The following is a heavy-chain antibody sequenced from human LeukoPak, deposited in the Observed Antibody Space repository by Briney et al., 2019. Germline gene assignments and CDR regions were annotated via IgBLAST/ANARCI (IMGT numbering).Heavy chain of an antibody. Sequence: PGGSLRLSCAASGFAVSSNYMNWVRQAPGKGLKWVSIINSGGGTYYANSVRGRFTISRDNSKNTLYLQMNSLRDEDTAVYYCARGGFFYDSSGYYHDAFDIWGQGTMVSVSS. J-gene: IGHJ3*02. CDR1: GFAVSSNY. V-gene: IGHV3-53*01. CDR3: ARGGFFYDSSGYYHDAFDI. D-gene: IGHD3-22*01. CDR2: INSGGGT.